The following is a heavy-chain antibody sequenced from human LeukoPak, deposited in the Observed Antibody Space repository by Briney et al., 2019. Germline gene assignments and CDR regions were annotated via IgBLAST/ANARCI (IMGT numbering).Heavy chain of an antibody. J-gene: IGHJ4*02. CDR2: ISSSSGFV. V-gene: IGHV3-21*04. CDR1: GFTFSSYS. Sequence: GGSLRLSCAASGFTFSSYSMNWIRQAPGKGLEWVSSISSSSGFVFYADSVKGRFTISRDNSKNTLYLQMNSLRAEDTAVYYCAKAAGNTRPFYYFDYWGQGTLVTVSS. CDR3: AKAAGNTRPFYYFDY. D-gene: IGHD2-2*01.